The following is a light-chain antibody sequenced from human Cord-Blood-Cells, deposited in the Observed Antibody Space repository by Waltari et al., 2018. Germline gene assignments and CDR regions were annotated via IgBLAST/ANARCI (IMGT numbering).Light chain of an antibody. CDR1: SSDVGSYNL. CDR2: EGS. V-gene: IGLV2-23*01. J-gene: IGLJ3*02. Sequence: QSALTQPASVSGSPGQSITISCTGTSSDVGSYNLVSWYQQPPGKAPKLMIYEGSKRPSGVSNRFSGSKSGNTASLTISGLQAEDEADYYCCSYAGSLWVFGGGTKLTVL. CDR3: CSYAGSLWV.